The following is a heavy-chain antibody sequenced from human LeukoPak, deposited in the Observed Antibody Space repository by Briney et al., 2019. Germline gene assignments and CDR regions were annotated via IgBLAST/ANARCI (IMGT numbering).Heavy chain of an antibody. V-gene: IGHV1-69*05. CDR1: GGTFSSYA. Sequence: SVKVSCKASGGTFSSYAISWVRQAPGQGLEWMGGIIPIFGTANYAQKFQGRVTITTDESTSTAYMELSSLRSEDTAVYYCARGAAAATLPFDYWGQGTLVTVSS. D-gene: IGHD2-15*01. CDR3: ARGAAAATLPFDY. CDR2: IIPIFGTA. J-gene: IGHJ4*02.